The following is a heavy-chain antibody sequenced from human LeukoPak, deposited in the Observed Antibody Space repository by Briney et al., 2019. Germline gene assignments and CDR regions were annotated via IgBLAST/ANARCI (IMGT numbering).Heavy chain of an antibody. J-gene: IGHJ4*02. CDR2: IYYSGST. CDR1: GGXISSSSHY. D-gene: IGHD5-18*01. Sequence: SETLSLTCTVSGGXISSSSHYWGWIRQPPGKRLEWIGSIYYSGSTYYNPSLKSRVTISVDTSKNQFSLKLSSVTAADTAVYYCARYGTVDYWGQGTLVTVSS. CDR3: ARYGTVDY. V-gene: IGHV4-39*01.